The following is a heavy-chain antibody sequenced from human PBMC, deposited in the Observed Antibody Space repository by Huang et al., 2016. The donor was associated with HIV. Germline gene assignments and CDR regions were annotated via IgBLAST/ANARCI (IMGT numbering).Heavy chain of an antibody. J-gene: IGHJ4*02. V-gene: IGHV1-2*02. CDR3: TTVVTPEDY. Sequence: QVQLVQSGAEVKKPGASVKVSCKASGYTFTGYYMHWVRQAPGQGLDWMGWMNPNSGGTNDAQKCQGRVTRTRDTSISTAYMELSRLRSDDTAVYYCTTVVTPEDYWGQGTLVTVSS. CDR1: GYTFTGYY. CDR2: MNPNSGGT. D-gene: IGHD4-17*01.